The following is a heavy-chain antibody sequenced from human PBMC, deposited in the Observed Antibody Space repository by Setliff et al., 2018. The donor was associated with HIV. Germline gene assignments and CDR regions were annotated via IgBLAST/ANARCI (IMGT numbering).Heavy chain of an antibody. Sequence: GGSLRLSCAASGFVFTDFWMSWARQAPGKGLEWVANINGDGNKKYYVDSVKGRFTISRDNAQNSLYLQMNSLRADDTAVYYCAALSLRTNAVYGVISTRFDPWGQGTLVTVSS. CDR1: GFVFTDFW. CDR2: INGDGNKK. D-gene: IGHD2-8*01. V-gene: IGHV3-7*03. J-gene: IGHJ5*02. CDR3: AALSLRTNAVYGVISTRFDP.